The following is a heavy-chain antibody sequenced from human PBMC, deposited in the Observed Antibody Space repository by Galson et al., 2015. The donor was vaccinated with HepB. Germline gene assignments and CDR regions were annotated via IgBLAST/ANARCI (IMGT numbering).Heavy chain of an antibody. CDR3: ARGRGQDSGYDFLCNS. V-gene: IGHV3-30*04. J-gene: IGHJ4*02. CDR2: ISYDVNTK. CDR1: GFTFSSDA. Sequence: SLRLSCAASGFTFSSDAMHWVRQAPGKGLEWVAVISYDVNTKYYADSVKGRFTISRDNSKNTLFLQMNSLRTDDTAVYYCARGRGQDSGYDFLCNSWGQGTLVTVSS. D-gene: IGHD5-12*01.